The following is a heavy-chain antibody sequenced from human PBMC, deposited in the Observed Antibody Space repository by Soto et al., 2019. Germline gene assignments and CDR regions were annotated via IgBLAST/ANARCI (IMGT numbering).Heavy chain of an antibody. Sequence: GGSLRLSCAASGFRFSDFHMDWVRQTPGKGLEWIGRSRNKGNSYITDYAASVRGRFTISRHDSQNSLFLQMNSLKTEDTAVYYCALNYYGLDVLGHGTTVTV. CDR2: SRNKGNSYIT. CDR1: GFRFSDFH. J-gene: IGHJ6*02. V-gene: IGHV3-72*01. CDR3: ALNYYGLDV.